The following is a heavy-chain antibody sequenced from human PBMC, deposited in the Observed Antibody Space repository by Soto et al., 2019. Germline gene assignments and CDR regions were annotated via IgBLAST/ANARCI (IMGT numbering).Heavy chain of an antibody. Sequence: GESLKISCSASGLSLSNYVMHWVRQTPGKGLEYVSAIGSSGYSTYYADSVKGRFTISRDNSKNTLYLQMSSLRAEDTAIYYCARGGGFCGGDCYKGGIDYWGQGTLVTVSS. CDR1: GLSLSNYV. CDR2: IGSSGYST. D-gene: IGHD2-21*02. CDR3: ARGGGFCGGDCYKGGIDY. V-gene: IGHV3-64D*06. J-gene: IGHJ4*02.